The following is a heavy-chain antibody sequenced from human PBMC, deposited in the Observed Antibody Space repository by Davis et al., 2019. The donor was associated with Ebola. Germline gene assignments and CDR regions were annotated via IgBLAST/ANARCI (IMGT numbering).Heavy chain of an antibody. CDR3: ARAGIAVAGLMGGMDV. CDR1: GGSISSGGYY. Sequence: PGGSLRLSCTVSGGSISSGGYYWSWIRQPPGKGLEWIGYIYYSGSTNYNPSLKSRVTISVDTSKNQFSLKLSSVTAADTAVYYCARAGIAVAGLMGGMDVWGQGTTVTVSS. V-gene: IGHV4-61*08. CDR2: IYYSGST. D-gene: IGHD6-19*01. J-gene: IGHJ6*02.